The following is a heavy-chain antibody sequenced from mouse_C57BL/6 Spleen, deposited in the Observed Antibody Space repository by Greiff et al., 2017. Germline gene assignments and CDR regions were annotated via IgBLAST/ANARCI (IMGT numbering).Heavy chain of an antibody. CDR2: IDPSDSYT. V-gene: IGHV1-69*01. Sequence: VQLQQPGAELVMPGASVKLSCKASGYTFTSYWMHWVKQRPGQGLEWIGEIDPSDSYTNYNQKFKGKSTLTVDKSSSTAYMQLSSLTSEDSAVYYCARRDGGYAMDYWGQGTSVTVSS. CDR3: ARRDGGYAMDY. J-gene: IGHJ4*01. CDR1: GYTFTSYW. D-gene: IGHD3-3*01.